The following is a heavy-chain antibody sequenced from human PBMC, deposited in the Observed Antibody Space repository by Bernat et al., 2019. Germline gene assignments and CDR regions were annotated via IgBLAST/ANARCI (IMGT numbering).Heavy chain of an antibody. J-gene: IGHJ4*02. CDR3: ASDLSVEVTLYYFDS. CDR1: RDSVSSNIAA. CDR2: TYYRSKWYN. Sequence: QVQLQQSGPGLVKPSQTLSLTCAISRDSVSSNIAAWNWIRQSPSRGLGWLGRTYYRSKWYNDYAVSVKSRITITPATPKNQCSLKMNSVTPEDTAVYYCASDLSVEVTLYYFDSWGQGTLVTVPS. D-gene: IGHD1-26*01. V-gene: IGHV6-1*01.